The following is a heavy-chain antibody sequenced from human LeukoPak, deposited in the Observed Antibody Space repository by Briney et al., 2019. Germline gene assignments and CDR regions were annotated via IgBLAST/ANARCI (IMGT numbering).Heavy chain of an antibody. Sequence: PSETLSLTCTVSGGSISSDDFHWSWIRQTPGKGLEWIGYFYYSGYTYFNPSLKSRVTITVDTSKNQFSLKLTSVTAADRAVYYCARYSGSNRWFDPWGQGTLVTVSS. CDR1: GGSISSDDFH. D-gene: IGHD1-26*01. J-gene: IGHJ5*02. CDR2: FYYSGYT. V-gene: IGHV4-30-4*02. CDR3: ARYSGSNRWFDP.